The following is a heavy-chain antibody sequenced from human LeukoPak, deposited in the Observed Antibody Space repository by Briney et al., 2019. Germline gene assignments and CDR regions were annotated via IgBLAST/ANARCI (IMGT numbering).Heavy chain of an antibody. Sequence: PGGSLRLSCAASGFTFSSYAMSWVRQAPGKGLEWVSAISGSGGSTYYADSVKGRFTISRDDSKNTLYLQMNSLRAEDTAVYYCARLHGSVAGNEAAFDIWGQGTMVTVSS. CDR3: ARLHGSVAGNEAAFDI. CDR2: ISGSGGST. J-gene: IGHJ3*02. CDR1: GFTFSSYA. D-gene: IGHD6-19*01. V-gene: IGHV3-23*01.